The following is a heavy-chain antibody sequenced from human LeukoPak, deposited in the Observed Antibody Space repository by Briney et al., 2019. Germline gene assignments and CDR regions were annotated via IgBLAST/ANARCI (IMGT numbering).Heavy chain of an antibody. CDR1: GGSISSGDYY. CDR2: IYYSGST. V-gene: IGHV4-30-4*01. D-gene: IGHD2-2*01. Sequence: SETLSLTCTVSGGSISSGDYYWSWIRQPPGKGLEWIGYIYYSGSTYYNPSLKSRVTISVDTSKNQFSLKLSSVTAADTAVYYCARDVLYCSSTGCHPYSGMDVWGQGTTVTVSS. J-gene: IGHJ6*02. CDR3: ARDVLYCSSTGCHPYSGMDV.